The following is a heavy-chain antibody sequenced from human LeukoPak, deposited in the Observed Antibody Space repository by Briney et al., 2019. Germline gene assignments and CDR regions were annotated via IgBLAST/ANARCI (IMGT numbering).Heavy chain of an antibody. V-gene: IGHV4-38-2*02. J-gene: IGHJ1*01. D-gene: IGHD3-22*01. CDR2: IYHSGST. CDR1: GYSISSGYY. Sequence: SETLSLTCTVSGYSISSGYYWGWIRQPPGKGLEWIGSIYHSGSTYYNPSLKSRVTISVDTSKNQFSLKLSSATAADTAVYYCARSSGRITMIVVVRGGYFQHWGQGTLVTVSS. CDR3: ARSSGRITMIVVVRGGYFQH.